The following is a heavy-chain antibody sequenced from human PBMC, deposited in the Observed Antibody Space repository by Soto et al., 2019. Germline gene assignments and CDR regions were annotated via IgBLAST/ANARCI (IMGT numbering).Heavy chain of an antibody. J-gene: IGHJ4*02. CDR2: INHSGST. D-gene: IGHD3-10*01. Sequence: SETLSLTCAVYGGSFSGYYWSWIRQPPGKGLEWIGEINHSGSTNYNPSLKSRVTISVDTSKNQFSLKLSSVTAADTAVYYCGRGQDGSGQHWGQGTLVTVSS. CDR3: GRGQDGSGQH. CDR1: GGSFSGYY. V-gene: IGHV4-34*01.